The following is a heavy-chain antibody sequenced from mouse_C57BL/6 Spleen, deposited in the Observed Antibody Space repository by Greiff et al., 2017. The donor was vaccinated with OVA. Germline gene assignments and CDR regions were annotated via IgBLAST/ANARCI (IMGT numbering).Heavy chain of an antibody. CDR3: TSRTWFYAMDY. CDR1: GYTFTDYE. J-gene: IGHJ4*01. CDR2: IDPETGGT. Sequence: QVQLKESGAELVRPGASVTLSCKASGYTFTDYEMHWVKQTPVHGLEWIGAIDPETGGTAYNQKFKGKAILTADKSSSTAYMELRSLTSEDSAVYYCTSRTWFYAMDYWGQGTSVTVSS. D-gene: IGHD1-1*02. V-gene: IGHV1-15*01.